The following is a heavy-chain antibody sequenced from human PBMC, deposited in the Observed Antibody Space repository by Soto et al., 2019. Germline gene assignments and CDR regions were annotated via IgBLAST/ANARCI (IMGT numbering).Heavy chain of an antibody. CDR2: IIPILGIA. CDR1: GGTFSSYT. Sequence: QVQLVQSGAEVKKPGSSVKVSCKASGGTFSSYTISWVRQAPGQGLEWMGRIIPILGIANYAQKFQGRVTITADKSTSTAYMELSSLRSEDTAVYYWARVIGYCSGGSCYRIFDYWGQGTLVTVSS. D-gene: IGHD2-15*01. V-gene: IGHV1-69*02. J-gene: IGHJ4*02. CDR3: ARVIGYCSGGSCYRIFDY.